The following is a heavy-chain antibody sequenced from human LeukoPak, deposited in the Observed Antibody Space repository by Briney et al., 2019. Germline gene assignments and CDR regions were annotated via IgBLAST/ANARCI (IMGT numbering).Heavy chain of an antibody. Sequence: SGTLSLTCTVSGGSIGDFYWSWIRQSPTKGLEWIGHIYYTGSARYNPSLRSRVCISVDTSKNQFSLKLTSVTAADTAMYYCARGYYYHNTGYYDAFDMWGQGTMVTVSS. CDR1: GGSIGDFY. D-gene: IGHD3-22*01. V-gene: IGHV4-59*01. CDR2: IYYTGSA. CDR3: ARGYYYHNTGYYDAFDM. J-gene: IGHJ3*02.